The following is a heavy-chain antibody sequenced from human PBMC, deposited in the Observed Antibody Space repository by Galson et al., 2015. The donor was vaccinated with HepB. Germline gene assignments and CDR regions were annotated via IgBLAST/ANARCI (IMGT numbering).Heavy chain of an antibody. Sequence: SLRLSCAASGFTFDDYAMHWVRQAPGKGLEWVSGISWNSGSIGYADSVKGRFTISRDNAKNSLYLQMNSLRAEDTALYYCAKDETAGRWLVGYYFDYWGQGTLVTVSS. CDR1: GFTFDDYA. CDR3: AKDETAGRWLVGYYFDY. D-gene: IGHD6-19*01. J-gene: IGHJ4*02. V-gene: IGHV3-9*01. CDR2: ISWNSGSI.